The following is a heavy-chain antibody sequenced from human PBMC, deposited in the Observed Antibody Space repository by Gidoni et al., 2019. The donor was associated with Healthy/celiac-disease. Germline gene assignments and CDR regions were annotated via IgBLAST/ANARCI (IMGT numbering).Heavy chain of an antibody. CDR1: GFTFSDYY. Sequence: QVQLVESGGGLVKPGGSLRLPCAAPGFTFSDYYMSWIRQAPGKGLEWVSYISSSSSYTNYADSVKGRFTISRDNAKNSLYLQMNSLRAEDTAVYYCARGYSSSSMDVWGQGTTVTVSS. J-gene: IGHJ6*02. D-gene: IGHD6-13*01. CDR2: ISSSSSYT. CDR3: ARGYSSSSMDV. V-gene: IGHV3-11*06.